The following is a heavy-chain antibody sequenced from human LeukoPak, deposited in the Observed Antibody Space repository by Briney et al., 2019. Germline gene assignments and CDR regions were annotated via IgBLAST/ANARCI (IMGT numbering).Heavy chain of an antibody. Sequence: ASVKASCKASGYTFTGYYMHWVRQAPGQGLEWMGWINPNSGGTNYAQKFQGRVTMTRDTSISTAYMELSRLRSDDTAVYYCARSMVRGQYYFDYWGQGTLVTVSS. D-gene: IGHD3-10*01. CDR3: ARSMVRGQYYFDY. V-gene: IGHV1-2*02. CDR1: GYTFTGYY. J-gene: IGHJ4*02. CDR2: INPNSGGT.